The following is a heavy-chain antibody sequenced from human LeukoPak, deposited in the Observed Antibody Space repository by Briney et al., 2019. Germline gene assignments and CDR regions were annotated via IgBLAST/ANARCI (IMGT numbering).Heavy chain of an antibody. D-gene: IGHD3-9*01. J-gene: IGHJ6*03. CDR2: ISSDSNLI. CDR1: GFNFNTYS. CDR3: ARGHGTKYFYVFYSMDV. Sequence: AGGSLRLSCAASGFNFNTYSMNWVRQAPGEGLEWVASISSDSNLIAYAESVKGRFTVSRENANNSMSLQMDSLRLDDTATYYCARGHGTKYFYVFYSMDVWGRGTTVTVSS. V-gene: IGHV3-21*01.